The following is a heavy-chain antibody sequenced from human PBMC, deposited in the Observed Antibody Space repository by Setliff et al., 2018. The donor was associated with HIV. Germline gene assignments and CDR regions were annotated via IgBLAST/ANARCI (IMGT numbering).Heavy chain of an antibody. D-gene: IGHD3-3*01. V-gene: IGHV4-34*01. CDR1: GGSFSNYY. J-gene: IGHJ4*02. CDR2: INQNGRT. Sequence: PSETLSLTCAIYGGSFSNYYWSWIRHTPGRGLEWIAEINQNGRTNYNPALKSRVLVSLDTSKNQCSLHLVSVTAADTAVYFCARAKSITSAWYGGYYFDYWGQGTTVTVSS. CDR3: ARAKSITSAWYGGYYFDY.